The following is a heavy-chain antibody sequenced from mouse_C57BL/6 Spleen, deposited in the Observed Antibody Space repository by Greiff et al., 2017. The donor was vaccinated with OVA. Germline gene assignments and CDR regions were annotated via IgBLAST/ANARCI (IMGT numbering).Heavy chain of an antibody. V-gene: IGHV1-54*01. Sequence: VQLQQSGAELVRPGTSVKVSCKASGYAFTNYLIEWVKQRPGQGLEWIGVINPGSGGTNYNEKFKGKATLTADKSSSTAYMQLSSLTSEDSAVYFCAGCLGDYDVTFVFWGRESLVCV. J-gene: IGHJ3*01. CDR2: INPGSGGT. CDR3: AGCLGDYDVTFVF. D-gene: IGHD2-4*01. CDR1: GYAFTNYL.